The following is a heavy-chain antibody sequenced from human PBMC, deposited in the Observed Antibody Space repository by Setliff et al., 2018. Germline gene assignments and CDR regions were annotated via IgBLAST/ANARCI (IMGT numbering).Heavy chain of an antibody. CDR3: ARDQFSSGWYGPPESYFDC. V-gene: IGHV4-59*12. Sequence: PSETLSLTCTVSDGSISTYYWSWIRQPPGKRLEWIGFIHHSGSTHYNPSLKSRVTISVDTSKNQFSLKLSSVTAADTAVYYCARDQFSSGWYGPPESYFDCWGQGIQVTVSS. J-gene: IGHJ4*02. CDR1: DGSISTYY. CDR2: IHHSGST. D-gene: IGHD6-19*01.